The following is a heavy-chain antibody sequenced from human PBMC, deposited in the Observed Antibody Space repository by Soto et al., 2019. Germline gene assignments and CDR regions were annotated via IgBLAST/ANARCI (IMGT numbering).Heavy chain of an antibody. J-gene: IGHJ5*02. CDR1: GGSISSGGYY. Sequence: SETLSLTCTVSGGSISSGGYYWSWIRQHPGKGLEWIGYIYYSGSTYYNPSLKSRVTISVDTSKNQFSLKLSSVTAADTAVYYCARDIGSSWSQPGWFEPWGQGTLVTVSS. CDR2: IYYSGST. CDR3: ARDIGSSWSQPGWFEP. D-gene: IGHD6-13*01. V-gene: IGHV4-31*03.